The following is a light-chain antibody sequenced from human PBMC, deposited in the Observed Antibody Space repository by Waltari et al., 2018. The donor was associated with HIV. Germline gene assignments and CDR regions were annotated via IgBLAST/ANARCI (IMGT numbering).Light chain of an antibody. V-gene: IGLV3-25*03. CDR1: DMPDHY. Sequence: SQLTQPPSVSVSPGQTAKITCAGDDMPDHYDYWYQQKPGQAHVFVMYKVTERPSGIPERFSGSMSGTTVTLTIMGVQPEDEADYYCQSADSDNTYNWVFGGGTKLTVL. CDR2: KVT. J-gene: IGLJ3*02. CDR3: QSADSDNTYNWV.